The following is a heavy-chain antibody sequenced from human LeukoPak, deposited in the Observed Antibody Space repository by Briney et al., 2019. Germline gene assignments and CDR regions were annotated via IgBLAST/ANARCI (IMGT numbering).Heavy chain of an antibody. CDR1: GFTFSTHA. Sequence: GGSLRLSCAASGFTFSTHAMSWVRQAPGKGLEWVSAISGSGGRTCHADSVKGRFTISRDNSKNTLFLQMNSLRAEDTAIYYCAMTMKYCSGGTCQEAFEIWGQGTMVTVSS. CDR3: AMTMKYCSGGTCQEAFEI. J-gene: IGHJ3*02. CDR2: ISGSGGRT. D-gene: IGHD2-15*01. V-gene: IGHV3-23*01.